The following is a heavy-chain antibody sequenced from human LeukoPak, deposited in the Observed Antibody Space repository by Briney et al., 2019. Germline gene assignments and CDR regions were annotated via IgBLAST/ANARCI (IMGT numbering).Heavy chain of an antibody. CDR1: GYTFTNYG. V-gene: IGHV1-18*01. CDR2: INAYNGDT. J-gene: IGHJ6*03. D-gene: IGHD2-2*01. CDR3: ARWGLVAPGTYYYYYMAV. Sequence: ASVKVSCKASGYTFTNYGVSWVRQAPGQGLEWMGWINAYNGDTHYAQNLQGRLTMTTDTSTSMAFMELRSLRPDDTAVYFCARWGLVAPGTYYYYYMAVWGRGTTVTVSS.